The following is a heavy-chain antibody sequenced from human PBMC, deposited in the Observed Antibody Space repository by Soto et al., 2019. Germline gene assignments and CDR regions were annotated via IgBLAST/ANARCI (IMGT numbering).Heavy chain of an antibody. CDR3: ARDPSEQWLVTRAFDI. CDR2: IIPIFGTA. D-gene: IGHD6-19*01. Sequence: SVKVSCKASGGTFSSYAISCVRQAPGQGLEWMGGIIPIFGTANYAQKFQGRVTITADKSTSTAYMELSSLRSEDTAVYYCARDPSEQWLVTRAFDIWGQGTMVTVSS. V-gene: IGHV1-69*06. J-gene: IGHJ3*02. CDR1: GGTFSSYA.